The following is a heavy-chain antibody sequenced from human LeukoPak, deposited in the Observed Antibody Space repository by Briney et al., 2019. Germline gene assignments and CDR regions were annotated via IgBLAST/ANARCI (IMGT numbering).Heavy chain of an antibody. J-gene: IGHJ6*03. V-gene: IGHV4-59*01. CDR2: IYYSGST. D-gene: IGHD3-10*01. CDR1: GGSISSYY. Sequence: SETLSLTCTVSGGSISSYYWSWIRQPPGKGLEWIGYIYYSGSTNYNPSLKSRVTISVDTSKDQFSLKLSSVTAADTAVYYCARVEEGYGSGRRENYFYYYMDVWGKGTTVTISS. CDR3: ARVEEGYGSGRRENYFYYYMDV.